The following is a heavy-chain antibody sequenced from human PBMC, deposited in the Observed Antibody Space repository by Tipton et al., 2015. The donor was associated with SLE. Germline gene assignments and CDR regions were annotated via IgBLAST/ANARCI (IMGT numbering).Heavy chain of an antibody. D-gene: IGHD2-2*01. CDR3: AREGVGYQLFPDYYYYYMDV. CDR2: IYYSGST. J-gene: IGHJ6*03. CDR1: GGSINSYY. Sequence: TLSLTCTVSGGSINSYYWSWIRQPPGKGLEWIGYIYYSGSTNYKPSLKSRVTISVDTSKNQFSLKLSSVTAADTAVYYCAREGVGYQLFPDYYYYYMDVWGKGTTVTVSS. V-gene: IGHV4-59*12.